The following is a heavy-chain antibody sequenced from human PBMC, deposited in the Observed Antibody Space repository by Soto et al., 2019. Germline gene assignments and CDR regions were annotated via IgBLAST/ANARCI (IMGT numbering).Heavy chain of an antibody. CDR1: GGSFSGYY. J-gene: IGHJ6*02. D-gene: IGHD3-10*01. V-gene: IGHV4-34*01. CDR3: ARLLWHPYGMDV. CDR2: INHSGST. Sequence: PSETLSLTCAVYGGSFSGYYWSWIRQPPGKGLEWIGEINHSGSTNYNPSLKSRVTISVDTSKNQFSLELSSVTAADTAVYYCARLLWHPYGMDVWGQGTTVTVSS.